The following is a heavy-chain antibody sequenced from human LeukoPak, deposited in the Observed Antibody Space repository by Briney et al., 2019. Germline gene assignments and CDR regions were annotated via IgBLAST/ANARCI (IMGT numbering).Heavy chain of an antibody. Sequence: TGGSLRLSCTAAGFTFDDTAMHWVRQRPGQGLEWVCGIGWNSASIGYADSVKGRFTISRDNAKNSLYLHMNSLRTEDTAFYFCAKDPSRDYEGSSWGQGTLVTVSS. V-gene: IGHV3-9*01. CDR2: IGWNSASI. J-gene: IGHJ4*02. CDR3: AKDPSRDYEGSS. CDR1: GFTFDDTA. D-gene: IGHD4-17*01.